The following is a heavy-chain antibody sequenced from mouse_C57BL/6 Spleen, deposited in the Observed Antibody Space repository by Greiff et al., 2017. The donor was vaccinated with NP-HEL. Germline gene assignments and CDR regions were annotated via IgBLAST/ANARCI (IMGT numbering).Heavy chain of an antibody. CDR2: IDPSDSYT. CDR1: GYTFTSYW. V-gene: IGHV1-59*01. D-gene: IGHD2-1*01. Sequence: QVHVKQPGAELVRPGTSVKLSCKASGYTFTSYWMHWVKQRPGQGLEWIGVIDPSDSYTNYNQKFKGKATLTVDTSSSTAYMQLSSLTSEDSAVYYCARSGDYGNPYYFDYWGQGTTLTVSS. CDR3: ARSGDYGNPYYFDY. J-gene: IGHJ2*01.